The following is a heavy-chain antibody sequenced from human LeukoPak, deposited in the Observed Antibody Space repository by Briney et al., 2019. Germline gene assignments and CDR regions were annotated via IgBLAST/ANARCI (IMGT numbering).Heavy chain of an antibody. CDR3: ARGAKDYNYWSLAGGTGSNVRHYNNYYYLDV. CDR2: IHPNSGGT. V-gene: IGHV1-2*02. CDR1: GYTFTLYY. J-gene: IGHJ6*03. D-gene: IGHD3-3*01. Sequence: GPSVTLSCKSSGYTFTLYYKHWVWQAPEQGLGCMGWIHPNSGGTTYSHTSHGRVTMTRDTSIRTAYMELSRLRSDVTAVYYCARGAKDYNYWSLAGGTGSNVRHYNNYYYLDVWGRGTSVTVSS.